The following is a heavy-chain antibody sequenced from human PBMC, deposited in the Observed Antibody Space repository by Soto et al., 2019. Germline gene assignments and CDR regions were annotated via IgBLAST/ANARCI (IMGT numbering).Heavy chain of an antibody. CDR3: ARRITMVLGVTWWFDP. D-gene: IGHD3-10*01. J-gene: IGHJ5*02. Sequence: EVQLVESGGGLVQPGGSLRLSCAASGFTFSSYWMSWVRQAPGKGLEWVANIKQDGSEKYYVDSVKGRFTISRDNAKNSLYLQMNSLRAEDTAVYYCARRITMVLGVTWWFDPWGQGTLVTVSS. V-gene: IGHV3-7*01. CDR2: IKQDGSEK. CDR1: GFTFSSYW.